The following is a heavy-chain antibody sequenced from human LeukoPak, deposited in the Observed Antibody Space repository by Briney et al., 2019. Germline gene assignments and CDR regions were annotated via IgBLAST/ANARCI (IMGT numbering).Heavy chain of an antibody. CDR2: ISTSASST. D-gene: IGHD5-18*01. CDR1: GFTFSSYA. V-gene: IGHV3-23*01. J-gene: IGHJ4*02. CDR3: AKDIAQGYTFGSIEQDY. Sequence: GSLRLSCAASGFTFSSYAMSWVRQAPGKGLEWVSGISTSASSTYYADSVKGRFTISRDNSKNMLYLQMNSLRAEDTAVYYCAKDIAQGYTFGSIEQDYWGQGTLVTVSS.